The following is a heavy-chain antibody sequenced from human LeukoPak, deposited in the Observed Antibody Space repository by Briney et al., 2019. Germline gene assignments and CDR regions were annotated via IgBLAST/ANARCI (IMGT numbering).Heavy chain of an antibody. CDR2: INPSGGST. CDR3: ATPNSYGYGFDY. Sequence: RASVKVSCKASGYTFTSYYMHWVRQAPGQGLEWMGIINPSGGSTSYAQKFQGRVTMTRDTSTSTVYMELSSLGSEDTAVYYCATPNSYGYGFDYWGQGTLVTVSS. D-gene: IGHD5-18*01. CDR1: GYTFTSYY. V-gene: IGHV1-46*01. J-gene: IGHJ4*02.